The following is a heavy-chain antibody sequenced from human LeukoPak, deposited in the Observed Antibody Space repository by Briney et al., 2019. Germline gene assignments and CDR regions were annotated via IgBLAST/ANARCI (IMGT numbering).Heavy chain of an antibody. Sequence: ASVKVSCKAAGYTFTGYYMHWVRQAPGQGLEWMGGMNPNSGGTNYAQKFQGRVTMTRDTSISTAYMELSRLRSDATAVYYCARDQSPIYYYGSGSYYESDYWGQGTLVTVSS. D-gene: IGHD3-10*01. CDR1: GYTFTGYY. CDR3: ARDQSPIYYYGSGSYYESDY. CDR2: MNPNSGGT. V-gene: IGHV1-2*02. J-gene: IGHJ4*02.